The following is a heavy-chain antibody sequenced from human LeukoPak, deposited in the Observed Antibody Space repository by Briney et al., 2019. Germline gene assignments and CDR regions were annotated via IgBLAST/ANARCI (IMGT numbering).Heavy chain of an antibody. D-gene: IGHD3-22*01. CDR2: IYYSGST. Sequence: SETLSLTCTVSGGSISSYYWSWLRQPPGKGLEWIGYIYYSGSTNYNPSLKSRVTISVDTSKNQFSLKLSSVTAADTAVYYCARGSYDSSGYSYWGQGTLVTVSS. V-gene: IGHV4-59*01. CDR3: ARGSYDSSGYSY. CDR1: GGSISSYY. J-gene: IGHJ4*02.